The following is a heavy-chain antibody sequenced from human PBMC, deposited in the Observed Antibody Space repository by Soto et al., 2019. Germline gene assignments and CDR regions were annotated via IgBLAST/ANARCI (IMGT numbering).Heavy chain of an antibody. CDR1: GGSFSGYY. CDR3: ASAYYYGSGSYHY. V-gene: IGHV4-34*01. J-gene: IGHJ4*02. Sequence: PSETLSLTCAVYGGSFSGYYWSWIRQPPGKGLEWIGEINHSGSTNYNPSLKSRVTISVDTSKNQFSLKLSSVTAADTAVYYCASAYYYGSGSYHYWGQG. D-gene: IGHD3-10*01. CDR2: INHSGST.